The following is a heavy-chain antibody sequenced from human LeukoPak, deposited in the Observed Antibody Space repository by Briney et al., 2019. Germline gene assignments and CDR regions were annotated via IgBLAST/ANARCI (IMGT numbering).Heavy chain of an antibody. CDR3: ARAADGDYWFDP. D-gene: IGHD4-17*01. J-gene: IGHJ5*02. CDR1: GGTFSSYA. Sequence: SVKVSFKASGGTFSSYAISWVRQAPGQGLEWMGGIIPIFGTANYAQKFQGRVTITADESTSTAYMELSSLRSEDTAVYYCARAADGDYWFDPWGQGTLVTVSS. V-gene: IGHV1-69*13. CDR2: IIPIFGTA.